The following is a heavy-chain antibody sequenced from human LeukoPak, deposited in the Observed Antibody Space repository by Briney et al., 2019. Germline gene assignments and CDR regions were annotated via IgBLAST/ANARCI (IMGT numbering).Heavy chain of an antibody. D-gene: IGHD3-10*01. CDR2: ISSTGST. V-gene: IGHV4-4*07. CDR3: ARDQTYSGSGIYTYFDY. CDR1: GDSITSHY. J-gene: IGHJ4*02. Sequence: PSETLSLTCTVSGDSITSHYWSWIRQPAGKGLEYLGRISSTGSTNYNPSLRSRVTISADTSKNHFSLKLTSVTAADTAVYYCARDQTYSGSGIYTYFDYWARESWSPSPQ.